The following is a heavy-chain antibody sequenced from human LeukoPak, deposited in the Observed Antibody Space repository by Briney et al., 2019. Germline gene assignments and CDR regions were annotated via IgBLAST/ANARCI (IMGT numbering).Heavy chain of an antibody. V-gene: IGHV4-59*12. CDR2: IYYSGST. Sequence: PSETLSLTCTVSGGSISSYYWSWIRQPPGKGLEWIGYIYYSGSTNYNPSLKSRVTISVDTSKNQFSLKLSSVTAADTAVYYCARDLGSGWYFDYWGQGTLVTVSS. CDR1: GGSISSYY. CDR3: ARDLGSGWYFDY. D-gene: IGHD6-19*01. J-gene: IGHJ4*02.